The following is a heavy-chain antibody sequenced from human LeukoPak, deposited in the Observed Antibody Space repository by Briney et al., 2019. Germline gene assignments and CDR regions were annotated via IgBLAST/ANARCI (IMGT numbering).Heavy chain of an antibody. Sequence: GGSLRLSCAASGFTFSSYAMRWVRQAPGKGLEWVSAISGSGGSTYYADSVKGRFTISRDNSKNTLYLQMNSLRAEDTAVYYCAKTGATYYDSSGDDYWGQGTLVTVSS. V-gene: IGHV3-23*01. CDR3: AKTGATYYDSSGDDY. D-gene: IGHD3-22*01. CDR2: ISGSGGST. J-gene: IGHJ4*02. CDR1: GFTFSSYA.